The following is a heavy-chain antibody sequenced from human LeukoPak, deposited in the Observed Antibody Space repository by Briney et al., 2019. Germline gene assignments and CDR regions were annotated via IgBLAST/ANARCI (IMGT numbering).Heavy chain of an antibody. V-gene: IGHV1-69*05. Sequence: SVKVSCKASGGTFSSYAISWVRQAPGQGLEWMGRIIPIFGTANYAQKFQGRVTITTDESTSTAYMELSSLRSEDTAVYYCARDPSPYSGEGDYWGQGTLVTVSS. J-gene: IGHJ4*02. CDR2: IIPIFGTA. D-gene: IGHD3-10*01. CDR1: GGTFSSYA. CDR3: ARDPSPYSGEGDY.